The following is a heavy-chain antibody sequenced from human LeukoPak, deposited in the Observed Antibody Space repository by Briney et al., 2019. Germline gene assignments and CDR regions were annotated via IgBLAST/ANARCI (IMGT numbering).Heavy chain of an antibody. V-gene: IGHV3-21*01. CDR3: ARGTLYYGSESYDY. Sequence: PGGSLRLSCAASGFTFSTYNMNWVRQAPGKGLEWVSSITSSSSYIYYADSVKGRFTISRDNAKNSLYLQMNSLRAEDTAVYYCARGTLYYGSESYDYWGQGTLVIVSS. D-gene: IGHD3-10*01. CDR1: GFTFSTYN. J-gene: IGHJ4*02. CDR2: ITSSSSYI.